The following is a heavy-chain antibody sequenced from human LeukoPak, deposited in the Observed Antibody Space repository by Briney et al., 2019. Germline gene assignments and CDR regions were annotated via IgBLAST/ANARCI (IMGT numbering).Heavy chain of an antibody. CDR3: ARGDYGDLPTDY. CDR2: IYYSGST. J-gene: IGHJ4*02. V-gene: IGHV4-59*01. CDR1: GGSFRGYY. D-gene: IGHD4-17*01. Sequence: SETLSLTCAVYGGSFRGYYWTWIRQPPGKGLEWIGYIYYSGSTNYNPSLKSRVTISVDTSKNQFSLKLSSVTAADTAVYYCARGDYGDLPTDYWGQGTLVTVSS.